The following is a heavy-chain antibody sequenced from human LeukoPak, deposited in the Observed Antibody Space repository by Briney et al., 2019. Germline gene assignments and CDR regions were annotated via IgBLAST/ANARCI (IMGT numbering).Heavy chain of an antibody. Sequence: PGGSLRLSCVASGFTFSSYAVNWVRQAPGKGLEWVSAISGSGGSTYYADSVKGRFTISRDNSKNTLYLQMNSLRAEDTAVYYCAKDLGYYYDSSGYNWLDPWGQGTLVTVSS. V-gene: IGHV3-23*01. D-gene: IGHD3-22*01. J-gene: IGHJ5*02. CDR2: ISGSGGST. CDR1: GFTFSSYA. CDR3: AKDLGYYYDSSGYNWLDP.